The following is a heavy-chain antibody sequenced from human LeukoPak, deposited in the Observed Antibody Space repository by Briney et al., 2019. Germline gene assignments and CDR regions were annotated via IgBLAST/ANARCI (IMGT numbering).Heavy chain of an antibody. CDR2: IYTSGST. J-gene: IGHJ3*02. D-gene: IGHD3-3*01. V-gene: IGHV4-61*02. CDR1: GGSISSGSYY. CDR3: ARDGRLRFLEWPLDAFDI. Sequence: SQTLSLTCTVSGGSISSGSYYWSWIRQPAGKGLEWIGRIYTSGSTNYNPSLKSRVTISVDTSKNQFSLKLSSVTAADMAVYYCARDGRLRFLEWPLDAFDIWGQGTMVTVSS.